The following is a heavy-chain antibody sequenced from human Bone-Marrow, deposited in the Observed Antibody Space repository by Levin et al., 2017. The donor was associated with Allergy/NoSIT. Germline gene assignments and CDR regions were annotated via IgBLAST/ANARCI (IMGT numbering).Heavy chain of an antibody. D-gene: IGHD2-15*01. CDR1: GDTFNTYA. CDR2: IIPLLGTT. V-gene: IGHV1-69*01. CDR3: AGEKVGATRGRGQKFGMDV. Sequence: KISCKASGDTFNTYAFNWVRQAPGQGLEWMGGIIPLLGTTNYIQKFQGRVTISADGSTNTVYMQVINLRSEDAALYYCAGEKVGATRGRGQKFGMDVWGQGTAVTVSS. J-gene: IGHJ6*02.